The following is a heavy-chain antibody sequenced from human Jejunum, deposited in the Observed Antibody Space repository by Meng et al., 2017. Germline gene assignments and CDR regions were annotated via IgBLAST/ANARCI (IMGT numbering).Heavy chain of an antibody. CDR3: ARDFFGIVVAGCLDY. Sequence: ASVKVSCKTSGYTFTDHYMHWVRQAPGQGLEWMGRINPNSGATNSAQKFQGRVTMTRDTSISTAYMELTRLTSDDTAVYYCARDFFGIVVAGCLDYWGQGTLVTVSS. CDR2: INPNSGAT. D-gene: IGHD6-19*01. V-gene: IGHV1-2*06. CDR1: GYTFTDHY. J-gene: IGHJ4*02.